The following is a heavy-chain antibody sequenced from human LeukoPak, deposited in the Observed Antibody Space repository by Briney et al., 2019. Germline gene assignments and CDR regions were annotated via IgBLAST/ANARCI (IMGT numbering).Heavy chain of an antibody. CDR2: IYYSGST. V-gene: IGHV4-39*07. CDR1: GGSISSSSYY. J-gene: IGHJ2*01. CDR3: ARVGGFTMVREHWYFDL. Sequence: PSETLSLTCTVSGGSISSSSYYWGWIRQPPGKGLEWIGSIYYSGSTYYNPSLKSRVTISVDTSKNQLSLKLSSVTAADTAVYYCARVGGFTMVREHWYFDLWGRGTLVTVSS. D-gene: IGHD3-10*01.